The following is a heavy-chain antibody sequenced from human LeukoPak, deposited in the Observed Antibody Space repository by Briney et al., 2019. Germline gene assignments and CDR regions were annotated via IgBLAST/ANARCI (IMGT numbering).Heavy chain of an antibody. V-gene: IGHV4-59*08. CDR2: IYYSGST. CDR1: GGSISSYY. J-gene: IGHJ4*02. D-gene: IGHD3-10*01. Sequence: PETLSLTCTVSGGSISSYYWSWIRQPPGKGLEWIGYIYYSGSTNYNPSLKSRVTISVDTSKNQFSLKLSSLTAADTAVYYCASLSDYYGSGSYYIDYWGQGTLVIVSS. CDR3: ASLSDYYGSGSYYIDY.